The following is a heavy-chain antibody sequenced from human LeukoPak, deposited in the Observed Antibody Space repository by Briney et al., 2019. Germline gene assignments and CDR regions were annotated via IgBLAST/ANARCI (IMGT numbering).Heavy chain of an antibody. CDR2: ISYDGSNK. CDR1: GFTFSSYG. V-gene: IGHV3-30*18. D-gene: IGHD3-9*01. CDR3: AKGLRYSDN. Sequence: PGGSLRLSCAASGFTFSSYGMHWVRQAPGKGLEWVAVISYDGSNKYYADSVKGRFTISRDNSRNPLYLQMNSLRAEDTAVYYCAKGLRYSDNWGQGTLVTVSS. J-gene: IGHJ4*02.